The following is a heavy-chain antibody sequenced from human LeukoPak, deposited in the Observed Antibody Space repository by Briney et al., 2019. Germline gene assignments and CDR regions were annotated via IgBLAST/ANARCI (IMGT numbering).Heavy chain of an antibody. D-gene: IGHD1-26*01. J-gene: IGHJ4*02. V-gene: IGHV3-30*02. CDR2: IRYDGTSK. Sequence: QPGGSLRLSCAASGFTFSSSGMHWLRQAPGKGLEWVAFIRYDGTSKYYADSVKGRFTISRDNSKNTVYLQMNSLRAEDTAVYYCAKETRGSYSDYWGQGTLVTVSS. CDR3: AKETRGSYSDY. CDR1: GFTFSSSG.